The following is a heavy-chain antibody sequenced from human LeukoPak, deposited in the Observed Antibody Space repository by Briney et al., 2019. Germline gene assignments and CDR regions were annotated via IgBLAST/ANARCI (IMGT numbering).Heavy chain of an antibody. CDR1: GGAISSSRYY. V-gene: IGHV4-39*01. CDR3: ARGGQPLLGNWFDP. D-gene: IGHD2-21*02. CDR2: IYYGGST. Sequence: PSETLSLTCTVSGGAISSSRYYWGWIRQPPGKGLEWIGTIYYGGSTLYNPSLKSRVTISVDTSKNQFSLKLSSVTAADTAVYYCARGGQPLLGNWFDPWGQGTLVPVSS. J-gene: IGHJ5*02.